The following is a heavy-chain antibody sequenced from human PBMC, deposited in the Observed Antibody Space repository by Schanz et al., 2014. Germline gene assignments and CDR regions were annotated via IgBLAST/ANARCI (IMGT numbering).Heavy chain of an antibody. Sequence: QVHLLESGGGLVEPGGSLRLSCAASGFSFSDYYMSWIRQAPGKGLEWISFINTGSNYINYADSVKGRFTISRDNTKNSLFLQLNSLRADDTAVYYCATNSPFRMVRGSNAFDAWGQGTMVTVSS. J-gene: IGHJ3*01. CDR1: GFSFSDYY. CDR3: ATNSPFRMVRGSNAFDA. CDR2: INTGSNYI. D-gene: IGHD3-10*01. V-gene: IGHV3-11*03.